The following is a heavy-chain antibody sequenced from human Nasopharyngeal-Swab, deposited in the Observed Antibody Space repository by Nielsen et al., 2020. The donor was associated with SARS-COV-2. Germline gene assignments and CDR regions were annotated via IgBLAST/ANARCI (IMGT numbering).Heavy chain of an antibody. Sequence: SVKVSCKASGGTFSSYAISWVRQAPGQGLEWMGGVIPIFGTANYAQKFQGRVTITADESTSTAYMELSSLRSEDTAVYYCARIMVRGVIISGYYYGMDVWGQGTTVTVSS. CDR2: VIPIFGTA. V-gene: IGHV1-69*13. J-gene: IGHJ6*02. CDR1: GGTFSSYA. D-gene: IGHD3-10*01. CDR3: ARIMVRGVIISGYYYGMDV.